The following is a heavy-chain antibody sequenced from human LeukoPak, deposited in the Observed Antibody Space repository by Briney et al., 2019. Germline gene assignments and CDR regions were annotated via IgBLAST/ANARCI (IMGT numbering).Heavy chain of an antibody. CDR2: IYHSGST. V-gene: IGHV4-39*07. J-gene: IGHJ5*02. CDR3: ASFPPNLASFDP. CDR1: GGSISSSSHY. Sequence: SETLSLTCTVSGGSISSSSHYWGWIRQPPGKGLEWIGSIYHSGSTYYNPSLKSRVTISVDTSKNQFSLKLSSVTAADTAVYYCASFPPNLASFDPWGQGTLVTVSS. D-gene: IGHD3-3*02.